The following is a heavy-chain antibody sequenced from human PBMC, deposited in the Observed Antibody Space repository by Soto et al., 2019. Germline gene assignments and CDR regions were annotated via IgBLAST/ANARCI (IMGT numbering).Heavy chain of an antibody. J-gene: IGHJ4*02. Sequence: AASVKVSCTASRYTFTGYYMHWVRKAPGQGLEWMGWINPNSGGTNYAQEFQGRGTMTRDASISTAYMELSRLRSDDTAVYHRARDLGVVATIVDYWGQGTLVTVSS. CDR1: RYTFTGYY. D-gene: IGHD5-12*01. CDR3: ARDLGVVATIVDY. CDR2: INPNSGGT. V-gene: IGHV1-2*02.